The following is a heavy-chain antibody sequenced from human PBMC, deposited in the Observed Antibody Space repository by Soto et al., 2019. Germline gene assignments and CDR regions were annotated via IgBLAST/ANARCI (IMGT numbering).Heavy chain of an antibody. CDR1: GGSISSGGYY. D-gene: IGHD4-17*01. Sequence: QVQLQESGPGLVKPSQTLSLTCTVSGGSISSGGYYWSWIRQPPGKGLEWIGYIYYSGSTNYNPSLKSRVTISVDTSKSKFSLKRSSVTAADTAVYYCASHDYGDYWARAFDSWGQWTMVTVSS. J-gene: IGHJ3*02. CDR2: IYYSGST. V-gene: IGHV4-61*08. CDR3: ASHDYGDYWARAFDS.